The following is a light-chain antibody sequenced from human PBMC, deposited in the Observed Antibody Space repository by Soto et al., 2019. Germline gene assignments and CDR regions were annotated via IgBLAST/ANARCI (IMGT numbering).Light chain of an antibody. CDR3: QQYYRRPLT. CDR1: QSVLYSSNNKNY. V-gene: IGKV4-1*01. J-gene: IGKJ4*01. CDR2: WAS. Sequence: DIVMTQSPDSLAVSLGERATINCKSSQSVLYSSNNKNYLAWYQQKPGQPPKLLVYWASTRESGVPDRFSGSRSGTDFTLTISSLQAEDVAVYYCQQYYRRPLTFGGGTKVEIK.